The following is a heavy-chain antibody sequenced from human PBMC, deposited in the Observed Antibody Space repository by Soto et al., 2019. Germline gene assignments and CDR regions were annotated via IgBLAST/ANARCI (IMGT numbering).Heavy chain of an antibody. CDR2: SNQSGST. V-gene: IGHV4-34*01. J-gene: IGHJ4*02. D-gene: IGHD3-3*01. Sequence: RQPHGKGLAWIGESNQSGSTNYNPSLKRRVTISVDTSTTQFSLKLSSVTAADTAVYSCASDITLFGGPHWGQGTLVTVSS. CDR3: ASDITLFGGPH.